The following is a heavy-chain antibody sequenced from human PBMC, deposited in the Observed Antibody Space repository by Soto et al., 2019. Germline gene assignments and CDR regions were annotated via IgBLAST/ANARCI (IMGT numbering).Heavy chain of an antibody. D-gene: IGHD3-16*01. CDR2: IIPIFGTA. CDR1: GGTFSSYA. CDR3: ARDLGGGGDWYFDL. V-gene: IGHV1-69*12. Sequence: QVQLVQSGAEVKKPGSSVKVSCKASGGTFSSYAISWVRQAPGQGLEWMGGIIPIFGTANYAQKFQGRVTXTAPEXXSTAYMELSSLRSEDTAVYYWARDLGGGGDWYFDLWGRGTLVTVSS. J-gene: IGHJ2*01.